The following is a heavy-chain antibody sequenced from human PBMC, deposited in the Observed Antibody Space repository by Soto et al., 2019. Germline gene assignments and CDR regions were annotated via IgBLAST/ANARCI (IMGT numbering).Heavy chain of an antibody. Sequence: VASVKVSCKASGYTFTSYGISWVRQAPGQGLEWMGWISAYNGNTNYAQKLQGRVTMTTDTSTSTAYMELRSLRSDDTAVYYCARDRVDTAMVRDAFDIWGQGTMVTVSS. J-gene: IGHJ3*02. CDR3: ARDRVDTAMVRDAFDI. V-gene: IGHV1-18*01. CDR2: ISAYNGNT. CDR1: GYTFTSYG. D-gene: IGHD5-18*01.